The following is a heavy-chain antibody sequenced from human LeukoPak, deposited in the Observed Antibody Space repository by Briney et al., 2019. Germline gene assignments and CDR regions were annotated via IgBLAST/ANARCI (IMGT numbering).Heavy chain of an antibody. CDR2: IYYSGST. CDR1: GGSISSYY. Sequence: SETLSLTCTVSGGSISSYYWGWIRQPPGKGLEWIGSIYYSGSTYYNPSLKSRVTISVDTSKNQFSLKLSSVTAADTAVYYCARIVATIPDAHLDYWGQGTLVTVSS. CDR3: ARIVATIPDAHLDY. D-gene: IGHD5-12*01. J-gene: IGHJ4*02. V-gene: IGHV4-39*01.